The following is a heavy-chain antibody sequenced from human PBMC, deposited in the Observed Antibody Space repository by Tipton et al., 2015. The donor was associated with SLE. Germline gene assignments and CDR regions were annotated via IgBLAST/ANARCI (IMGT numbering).Heavy chain of an antibody. J-gene: IGHJ5*02. V-gene: IGHV4-39*07. CDR3: PIYYHDITGLHWFDP. CDR1: GDSISSSSYY. D-gene: IGHD3-22*01. CDR2: LYYGGSP. Sequence: PGLVKPSETLSLTCTVSGDSISSSSYYWGWIRQPPGKGLEWIGSLYYGGSPYYNPSLKSRVTISLDMSKNQFSLRLSSVTAADTAVYYCPIYYHDITGLHWFDPWGQGTLVTVSS.